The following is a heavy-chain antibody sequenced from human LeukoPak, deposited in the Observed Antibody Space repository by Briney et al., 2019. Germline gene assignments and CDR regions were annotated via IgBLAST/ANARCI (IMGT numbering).Heavy chain of an antibody. CDR1: GYTFTGYY. CDR3: ARVGSYQWPTDY. V-gene: IGHV1-2*04. D-gene: IGHD6-19*01. CDR2: INPNSGGT. Sequence: ASVKVSCKASGYTFTGYYMHWVRQAPGQGLEWMGWINPNSGGTNYAQKFQGWVTMTRDTSISTAYMELSRLRSEDTAVYYCARVGSYQWPTDYWGQGTLVTVSS. J-gene: IGHJ4*02.